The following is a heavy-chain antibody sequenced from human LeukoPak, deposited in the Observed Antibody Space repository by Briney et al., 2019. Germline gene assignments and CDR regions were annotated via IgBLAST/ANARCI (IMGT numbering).Heavy chain of an antibody. J-gene: IGHJ4*02. CDR3: AKGNYYYDSSAPFDY. CDR2: ISWNSGSI. V-gene: IGHV3-9*01. Sequence: GGSLRLSCAASGFTFDDYAMHWVRQAPGKGLEWVSGISWNSGSIGYADSVKGRFTISRDNAKNSLYLQMNSLRAEDTALYYCAKGNYYYDSSAPFDYWGQGTLVTVSA. D-gene: IGHD3-22*01. CDR1: GFTFDDYA.